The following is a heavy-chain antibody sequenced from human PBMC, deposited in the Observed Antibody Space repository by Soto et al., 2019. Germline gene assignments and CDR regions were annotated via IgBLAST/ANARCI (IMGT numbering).Heavy chain of an antibody. CDR1: GFTFSSYA. Sequence: EVQLLESGGGLVQPGGSLRLSCAASGFTFSSYAMSWVRQAPGKGLEWVSAISGSGGSTYYVDSVKGRFTISRDNSKNTLYLQMNSLRAEDTAVYYCAPHLIYYYDSLPYYFDYWGQGTLVTVSS. V-gene: IGHV3-23*01. J-gene: IGHJ4*02. CDR3: APHLIYYYDSLPYYFDY. D-gene: IGHD3-22*01. CDR2: ISGSGGST.